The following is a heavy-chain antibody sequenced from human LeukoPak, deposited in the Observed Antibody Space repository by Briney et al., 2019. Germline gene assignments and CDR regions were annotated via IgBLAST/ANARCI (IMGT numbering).Heavy chain of an antibody. D-gene: IGHD3-22*01. CDR3: ASVKAGGDSSGYDY. CDR2: INHSRST. V-gene: IGHV4-34*01. Sequence: SETLSLTCAVYGGSFSGYYWSWIRQPPGKGLEGIGEINHSRSTNYNPSLKSRVTISVDTSKNQFSLKLSSVTAADTAVYYCASVKAGGDSSGYDYRGQGTLVTVSS. J-gene: IGHJ4*02. CDR1: GGSFSGYY.